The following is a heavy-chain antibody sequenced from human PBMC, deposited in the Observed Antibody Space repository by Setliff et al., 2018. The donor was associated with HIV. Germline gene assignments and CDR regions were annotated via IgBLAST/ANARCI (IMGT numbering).Heavy chain of an antibody. CDR3: ARGSLYSSSSCFDY. CDR2: IFYGGNP. Sequence: SETLSLTCSVSGASIITDPHYWGWIRQSPGKGLEWIGNIFYGGNPHYSPSLKSRVTISMDTSRNQFSLKLTSMTAADTAMYYCARGSLYSSSSCFDYWGQGTLVTVSS. D-gene: IGHD6-13*01. V-gene: IGHV4-39*01. CDR1: GASIITDPHY. J-gene: IGHJ4*02.